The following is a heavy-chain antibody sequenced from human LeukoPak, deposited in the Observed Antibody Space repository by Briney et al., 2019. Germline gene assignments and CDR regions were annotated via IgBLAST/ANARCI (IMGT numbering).Heavy chain of an antibody. D-gene: IGHD5-12*01. CDR3: ARDLRGYDSS. J-gene: IGHJ4*02. CDR2: ISGSGGST. CDR1: GFTFSSYA. V-gene: IGHV3-23*01. Sequence: GGSLRLSCAASGFTFSSYAMSWVRQAPGKGLEWVSAISGSGGSTYYADSVKGRFTISRDNSKNTLYLQMDSLRAEDTAIYYCARDLRGYDSSWGQGTLVTVSS.